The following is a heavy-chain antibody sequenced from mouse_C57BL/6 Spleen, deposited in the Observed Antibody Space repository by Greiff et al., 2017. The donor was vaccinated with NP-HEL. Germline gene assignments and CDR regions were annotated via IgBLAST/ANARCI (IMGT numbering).Heavy chain of an antibody. CDR1: GYTFTDYN. J-gene: IGHJ4*01. V-gene: IGHV1-22*01. Sequence: EVHLVESGPELVKPGASVKMSCKASGYTFTDYNMHWVKQSHGKSLEWIGYINPNNGGTSYNQKFKGKATLTVNKSSSTAYMELRSLTSEDSAVYYCARDGGAMDYWGQGTSVTVSS. CDR3: ARDGGAMDY. CDR2: INPNNGGT.